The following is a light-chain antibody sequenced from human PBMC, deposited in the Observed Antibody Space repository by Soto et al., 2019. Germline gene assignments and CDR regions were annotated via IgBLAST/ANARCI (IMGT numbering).Light chain of an antibody. CDR1: QNVSNN. J-gene: IGKJ4*01. V-gene: IGKV3-15*01. Sequence: EIVLTQSPGTLSLSPGERATLYFRASQNVSNNLAWYQQNPGQAPRLLIYGASTRATGIPARFGGSGSGTEFTLTISSLQSEDFAVYYCQQSNNWPLTFGGGTKVDIK. CDR2: GAS. CDR3: QQSNNWPLT.